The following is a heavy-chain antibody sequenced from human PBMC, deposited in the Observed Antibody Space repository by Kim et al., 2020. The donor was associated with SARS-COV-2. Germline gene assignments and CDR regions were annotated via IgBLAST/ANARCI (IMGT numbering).Heavy chain of an antibody. D-gene: IGHD2-2*02. CDR1: GFTFSSYA. Sequence: GGSLRLSCAASGFTFSSYAMHWVRQAPGKGLEWVAVISYDGSNKYYADSVKGRFTIPRDNSKNTLYLQMNSLRAEDTAVYYCARACSSTSCYTGDAFDI. CDR2: ISYDGSNK. J-gene: IGHJ3*02. V-gene: IGHV3-30-3*01. CDR3: ARACSSTSCYTGDAFDI.